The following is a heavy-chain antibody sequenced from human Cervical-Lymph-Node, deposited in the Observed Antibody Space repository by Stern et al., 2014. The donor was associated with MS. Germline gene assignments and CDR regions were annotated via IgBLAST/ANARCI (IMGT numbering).Heavy chain of an antibody. CDR2: IDWDDDK. Sequence: QVTLRESGPALVKPTQTLTLTCTFSGFSLSTSGMCVSWIRQPPGKALEWLARIDWDDDKYYSTSLKTRLTISKDTSKNQVVLTMTNMDPVDTATYYCARTYYGDSNYAYDAFDIWGQGTMVTVSS. V-gene: IGHV2-70*15. CDR3: ARTYYGDSNYAYDAFDI. J-gene: IGHJ3*02. D-gene: IGHD4-17*01. CDR1: GFSLSTSGMC.